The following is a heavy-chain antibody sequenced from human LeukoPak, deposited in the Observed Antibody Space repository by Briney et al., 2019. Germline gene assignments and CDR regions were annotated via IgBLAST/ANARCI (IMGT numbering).Heavy chain of an antibody. Sequence: GGSLRLSCAASGFTFSNYGMHWVRQAPGKGLEWAALIWYDGSNKYYTDSVKGRHTISRDNSKDTLFLQMNSLRAEDTAVYYCAREGPRGNSQFDYWGQGTLVTVSS. D-gene: IGHD2/OR15-2a*01. CDR3: AREGPRGNSQFDY. CDR2: IWYDGSNK. J-gene: IGHJ4*02. CDR1: GFTFSNYG. V-gene: IGHV3-33*01.